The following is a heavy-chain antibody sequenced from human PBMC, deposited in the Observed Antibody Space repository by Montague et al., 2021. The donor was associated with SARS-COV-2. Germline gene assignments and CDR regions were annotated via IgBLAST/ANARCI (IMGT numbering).Heavy chain of an antibody. Sequence: SLRLSCAPSGCSINSYWIHWVRQAPGMGLVWVSRISPDGTTTMYADSVKGRFTISRDNAKDTVYLQMTSLRAEDTAMYYCTRDFDWGSGCWGQGTLVTVSS. CDR2: ISPDGTTT. J-gene: IGHJ4*02. D-gene: IGHD3-9*01. CDR3: TRDFDWGSGC. CDR1: GCSINSYW. V-gene: IGHV3-74*03.